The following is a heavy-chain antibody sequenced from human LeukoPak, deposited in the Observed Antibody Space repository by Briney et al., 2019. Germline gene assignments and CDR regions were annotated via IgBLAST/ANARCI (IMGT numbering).Heavy chain of an antibody. Sequence: GGSLRLSCVASGFTSGVYAMSWVRQAPGKGLEWVSTIGRGDDTYYTDSVKGRFTISRDNSKNTLYLQMNSLRVEDTAVYYCAKDPSTGRYQLELRGQGTLVTVSS. CDR2: IGRGDDT. CDR3: AKDPSTGRYQLEL. J-gene: IGHJ4*01. V-gene: IGHV3-23*01. CDR1: GFTSGVYA. D-gene: IGHD1-1*01.